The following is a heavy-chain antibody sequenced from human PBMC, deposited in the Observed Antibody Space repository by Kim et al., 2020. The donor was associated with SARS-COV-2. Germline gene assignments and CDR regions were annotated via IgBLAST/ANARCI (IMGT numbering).Heavy chain of an antibody. Sequence: YNEDTGKGRFTTSEDNSKNTLDRQRNSLRAEDTAVYYCARTYGDYAPFDYWGQGTLVTVSS. CDR3: ARTYGDYAPFDY. D-gene: IGHD4-17*01. V-gene: IGHV3-30*01. J-gene: IGHJ4*02.